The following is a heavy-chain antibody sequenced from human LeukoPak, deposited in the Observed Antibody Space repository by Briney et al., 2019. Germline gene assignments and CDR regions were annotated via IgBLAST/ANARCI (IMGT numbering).Heavy chain of an antibody. CDR2: IYYSGST. J-gene: IGHJ6*03. CDR3: ARDVRGSGPYYYYYYMDV. CDR1: GGSFSGYY. V-gene: IGHV4-59*01. D-gene: IGHD2-15*01. Sequence: SETLSLTCAVYGGSFSGYYWSWIRQPPGKGLEWIGYIYYSGSTNYNPSLKSRVTISVDTSKNQFSLKLSSVTAADTAVYYCARDVRGSGPYYYYYYMDVWGKGTTVTVSS.